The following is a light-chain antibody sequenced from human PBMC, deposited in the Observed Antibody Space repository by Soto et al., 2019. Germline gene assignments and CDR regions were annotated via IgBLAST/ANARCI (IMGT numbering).Light chain of an antibody. CDR2: DAS. CDR1: QSVSSY. V-gene: IGKV3-11*01. Sequence: EIVLTQSPATLSLSPGERATLSCRASQSVSSYLAWYQQKPGQAPRLLIYDASNRATGIPARFSGSGSGTDFTITISSLEPDDFAVYYCQQRSNWLTFGGGTKVEIK. CDR3: QQRSNWLT. J-gene: IGKJ4*01.